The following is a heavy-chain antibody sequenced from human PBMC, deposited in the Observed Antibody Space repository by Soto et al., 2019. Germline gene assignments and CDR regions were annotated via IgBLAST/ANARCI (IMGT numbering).Heavy chain of an antibody. V-gene: IGHV3-30*18. Sequence: QVQLVESGGGVVQPGRSLRLSCAASGFTFSSYGMHWVRQAPGKGLEWVAVISYDGSNKYYADSVKGRFTISRDNSKNTLYLQMNSLRAEDTAVYYCAKWADVDTAIDEAFDIWGQGTMVTVSS. CDR2: ISYDGSNK. D-gene: IGHD5-18*01. CDR3: AKWADVDTAIDEAFDI. CDR1: GFTFSSYG. J-gene: IGHJ3*02.